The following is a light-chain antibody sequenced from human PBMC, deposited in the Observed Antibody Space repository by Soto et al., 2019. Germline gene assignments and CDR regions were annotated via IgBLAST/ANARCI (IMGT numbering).Light chain of an antibody. CDR3: SSYTSSSTPNYV. Sequence: QSVLTQPASVSGSPGQSITISCTGTSSDVGGYNYVSWYQQHPGKAPKLMIYEVSNRPSGVSNRFSGSKSGNTASLTISGLQAEDEADYYCSSYTSSSTPNYVLGNGTKVTVL. J-gene: IGLJ1*01. V-gene: IGLV2-14*01. CDR1: SSDVGGYNY. CDR2: EVS.